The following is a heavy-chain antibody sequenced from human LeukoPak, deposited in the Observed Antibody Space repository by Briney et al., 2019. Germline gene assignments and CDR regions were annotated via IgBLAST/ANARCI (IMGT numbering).Heavy chain of an antibody. CDR1: GYTFTSYG. CDR2: ISAYNGNT. CDR3: ARDSTPPLPRQWPIPFDY. Sequence: ASVKVSCKASGYTFTSYGMSWVRQAPGQGLEWMGWISAYNGNTNYAQKLQGRVTMTTDTSTSTPYMQLRSLRSDDTAVYYCARDSTPPLPRQWPIPFDYWGQGTLATVSS. V-gene: IGHV1-18*01. D-gene: IGHD6-19*01. J-gene: IGHJ4*02.